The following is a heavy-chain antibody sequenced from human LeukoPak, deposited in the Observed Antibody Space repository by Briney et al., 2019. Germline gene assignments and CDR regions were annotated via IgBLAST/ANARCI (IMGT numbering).Heavy chain of an antibody. D-gene: IGHD3-9*01. CDR1: GFTFSSYS. V-gene: IGHV3-21*04. CDR2: ISSSSSYI. Sequence: GGSLRLSCAASGFTFSSYSMNWVRQAPGKGLEWVSSISSSSSYIYYADSVKGRFTISRDNAKNSLYLQMNSLRAEDTAVYYCAKEVRYYDILTGYYPGHFDYWGQGTLVTVSS. CDR3: AKEVRYYDILTGYYPGHFDY. J-gene: IGHJ4*02.